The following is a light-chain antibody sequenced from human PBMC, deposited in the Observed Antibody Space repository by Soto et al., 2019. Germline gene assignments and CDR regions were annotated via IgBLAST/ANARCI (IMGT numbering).Light chain of an antibody. CDR1: HSFSSN. CDR2: GAS. J-gene: IGKJ5*01. V-gene: IGKV3-15*01. CDR3: QQYNDWPRT. Sequence: EIVMTQSPATLSVSPGERVTLSCRASHSFSSNLAWYQHKPGQAPRLLIYGASTTATDVPPRFSGSGSGTEFTLTISNLQLEDFAVYYCQQYNDWPRTFGQGTRLEIK.